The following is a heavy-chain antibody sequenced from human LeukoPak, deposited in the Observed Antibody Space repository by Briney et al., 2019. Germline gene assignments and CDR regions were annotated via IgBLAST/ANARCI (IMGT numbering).Heavy chain of an antibody. CDR2: IYYSGST. Sequence: SETLSLTCAVSGAPISSNNWWWYWVRQPPGKGLEWIGYIYYSGSTYYNPSLKSRVTISVDTSKNQFSLKLSSVTAADTAVYYCARAPMITFGGVIVNGYWYFDLWGRGTLVTVSS. CDR1: GAPISSNNWW. J-gene: IGHJ2*01. D-gene: IGHD3-16*02. CDR3: ARAPMITFGGVIVNGYWYFDL. V-gene: IGHV4-39*01.